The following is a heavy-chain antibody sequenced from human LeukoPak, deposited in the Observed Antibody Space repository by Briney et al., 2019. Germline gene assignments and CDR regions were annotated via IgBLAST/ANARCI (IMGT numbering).Heavy chain of an antibody. V-gene: IGHV4-30-2*01. D-gene: IGHD3-22*01. CDR3: ARDYYDSSGYYVGDY. CDR2: IYHSGST. CDR1: GGSISSGGYS. J-gene: IGHJ4*02. Sequence: SETLSLTCAVSGGSISSGGYSWSWIRQPPGTGLEWIGCIYHSGSTYYNPSLKSRVTISVDRSKNQFSLKLSSVTAADTAVYYCARDYYDSSGYYVGDYWGQGTLVTVSS.